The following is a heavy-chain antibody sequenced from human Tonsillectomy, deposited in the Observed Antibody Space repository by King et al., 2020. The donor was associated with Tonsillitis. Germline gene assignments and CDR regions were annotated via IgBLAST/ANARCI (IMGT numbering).Heavy chain of an antibody. CDR1: GFTFDDYA. Sequence: VQLEESGGGLVQPGRSLRLSCAASGFTFDDYAMHWVRQAPGKGLEWVSGISWNSGSRGYADSVKGRFTISRDNAKNSLYLQMNSLRPEDTALYYCAKEGANANNTSWYYYAMDVWGQGTTVTVSS. J-gene: IGHJ6*02. V-gene: IGHV3-9*01. CDR2: ISWNSGSR. D-gene: IGHD1-26*01. CDR3: AKEGANANNTSWYYYAMDV.